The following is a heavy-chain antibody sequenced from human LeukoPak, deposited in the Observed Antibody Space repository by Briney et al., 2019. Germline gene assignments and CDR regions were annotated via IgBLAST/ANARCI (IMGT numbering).Heavy chain of an antibody. CDR1: GYSISSGYY. CDR3: ARARVYYYDSSGLPYYFDY. Sequence: PSETLSLTCTVSGYSISSGYYWGWIRPPPGKGREWIGNIYHSGSTYYNPSLKSRVTISVDTSKNQFSLKLSSVTAADTAVYYCARARVYYYDSSGLPYYFDYWGQGTLVTVSS. CDR2: IYHSGST. D-gene: IGHD3-22*01. J-gene: IGHJ4*02. V-gene: IGHV4-38-2*02.